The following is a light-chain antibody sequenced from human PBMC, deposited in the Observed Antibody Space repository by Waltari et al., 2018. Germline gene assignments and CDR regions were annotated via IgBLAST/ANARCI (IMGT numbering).Light chain of an antibody. Sequence: ELVLTQSPDFQSATPNEKVTITCRASQNIGTDLHWYQQKPYQSPNLFIRYASRSFSGVPSRFSGSGSGTTFTLTISSLQAEDAATYYCHQSGSLPFTFGPGTKVDIK. J-gene: IGKJ3*01. CDR3: HQSGSLPFT. CDR2: YAS. V-gene: IGKV6-21*01. CDR1: QNIGTD.